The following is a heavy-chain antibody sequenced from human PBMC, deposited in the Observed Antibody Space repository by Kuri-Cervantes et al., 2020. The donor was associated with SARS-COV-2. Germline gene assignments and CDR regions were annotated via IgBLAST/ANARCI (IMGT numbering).Heavy chain of an antibody. V-gene: IGHV3-21*01. CDR2: ISSSSSYI. Sequence: GGSLRLSCAASGFTFSSYSMNWVRQAPGKGLEWVSSISSSSSYIYYADSVKGRFTISRDNAKNSLYLQMNSLRAEDTAVYHCARDLRLGKSLDYWGQGTLVTVSS. CDR3: ARDLRLGKSLDY. D-gene: IGHD7-27*01. J-gene: IGHJ4*02. CDR1: GFTFSSYS.